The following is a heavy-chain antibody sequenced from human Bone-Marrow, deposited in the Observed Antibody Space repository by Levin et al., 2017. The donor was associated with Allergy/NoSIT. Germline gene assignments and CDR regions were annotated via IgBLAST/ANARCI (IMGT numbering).Heavy chain of an antibody. CDR3: ARVGGSAIVTNYFDF. Sequence: PSETLSLTCTVSGGSIGSGDSYWSWIRQPPGKDLEWIGYIYYRGSTTYNPSLKSRLAISVDTSKNQFSLNLQSVTAADTAVYFCARVGGSAIVTNYFDFWGPGILVTVSS. V-gene: IGHV4-30-4*01. CDR1: GGSIGSGDSY. CDR2: IYYRGST. J-gene: IGHJ4*02. D-gene: IGHD5-18*01.